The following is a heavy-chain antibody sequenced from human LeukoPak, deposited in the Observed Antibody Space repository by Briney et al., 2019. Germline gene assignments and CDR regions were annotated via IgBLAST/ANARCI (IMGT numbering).Heavy chain of an antibody. J-gene: IGHJ4*02. CDR3: ARGGYYGSSGYYNFDY. CDR2: ISTDGSAT. D-gene: IGHD3-22*01. V-gene: IGHV3-74*01. CDR1: GFTFSSCW. Sequence: GGSLRLSCAASGFTFSSCWMHWVRQAPGKGLVWVSRISTDGSATDYADSVKGRFAISRDNAKNTLYLQMNSLRAEDTAVYYCARGGYYGSSGYYNFDYWGQGILVTVSS.